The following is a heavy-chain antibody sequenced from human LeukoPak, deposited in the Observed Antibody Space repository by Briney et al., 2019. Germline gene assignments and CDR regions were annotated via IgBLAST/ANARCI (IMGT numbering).Heavy chain of an antibody. V-gene: IGHV3-23*05. CDR3: ARRAGDYSHPYDY. J-gene: IGHJ4*02. Sequence: GGSLRLSCVGSGFNFMQYGMMWVRQAPGKGLEWVSTIHPSGINTHHADSVKGRFTISRDNSKNTLYLQMNSLRAEDTAVYYCARRAGDYSHPYDYWGQGILVTVSS. D-gene: IGHD3-22*01. CDR1: GFNFMQYG. CDR2: IHPSGINT.